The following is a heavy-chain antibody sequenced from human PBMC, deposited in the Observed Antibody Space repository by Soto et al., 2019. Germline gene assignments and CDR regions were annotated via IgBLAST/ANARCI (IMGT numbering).Heavy chain of an antibody. CDR3: ARDFDYGDYFDY. CDR2: IKQDGSEK. V-gene: IGHV3-7*03. Sequence: GGSLRLSCAASGFTFSNYWMSWVRQAPGKGLEWVANIKQDGSEKYYVDSVKGRFTISRDNAKNSLYLQMNSPRAEDTAVYYCARDFDYGDYFDYWGQGTLVTVSS. CDR1: GFTFSNYW. J-gene: IGHJ4*02. D-gene: IGHD4-17*01.